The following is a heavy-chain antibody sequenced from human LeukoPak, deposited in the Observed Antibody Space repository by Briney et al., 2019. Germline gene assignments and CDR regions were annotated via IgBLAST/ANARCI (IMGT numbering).Heavy chain of an antibody. CDR1: GYTFTSYG. V-gene: IGHV1-18*04. D-gene: IGHD3-10*01. J-gene: IGHJ4*02. Sequence: GASVKVSCKASGYTFTSYGISWVRQAPGQGLEWMGWISAYNGNTNYAQKLQGRVTMTTDTSTSTAYMELRSLRSDDTAVYYCARGSITMVRGVTRDWGQGTLVTVSS. CDR3: ARGSITMVRGVTRD. CDR2: ISAYNGNT.